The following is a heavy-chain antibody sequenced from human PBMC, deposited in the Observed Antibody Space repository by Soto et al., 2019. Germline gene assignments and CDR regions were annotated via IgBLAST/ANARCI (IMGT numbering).Heavy chain of an antibody. CDR2: IIPIFGTA. CDR1: GGTFSSYA. V-gene: IGHV1-69*13. D-gene: IGHD6-13*01. CDR3: ARGPPRSSWYDGWFDP. J-gene: IGHJ5*02. Sequence: GASVKVSCKASGGTFSSYAISWVRQAPGQGLEWMGGIIPIFGTANYAQKFQGRVTITADESTSTAYMELSSLRSEDTAVYYCARGPPRSSWYDGWFDPWGQGTLVTVSS.